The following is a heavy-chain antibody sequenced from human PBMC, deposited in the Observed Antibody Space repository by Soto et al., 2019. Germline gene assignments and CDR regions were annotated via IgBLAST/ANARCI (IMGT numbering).Heavy chain of an antibody. V-gene: IGHV3-30-3*01. CDR2: ISYDGSNK. Sequence: PGGSLRLSCAASGVTFSRYAMHWVRQAPGKGLEWVAVISYDGSNKYYADSVKGRFTISRDNSKNTLYLQMNSLRAEDTAVYYCARENVVVPAAYYYYGMDVWGQGTTVTVSS. CDR1: GVTFSRYA. D-gene: IGHD2-2*01. J-gene: IGHJ6*02. CDR3: ARENVVVPAAYYYYGMDV.